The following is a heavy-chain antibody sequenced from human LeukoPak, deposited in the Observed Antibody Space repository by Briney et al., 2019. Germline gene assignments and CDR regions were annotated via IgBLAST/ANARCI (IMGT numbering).Heavy chain of an antibody. J-gene: IGHJ4*02. D-gene: IGHD2/OR15-2a*01. CDR2: ITSTSTFI. CDR3: AREIVGRYFDL. V-gene: IGHV3-21*01. Sequence: GGSLSLSCAASGFTFSTYSMNWVRQAPGKGLEWVSSITSTSTFIYYSDTVEGRFTVSRDNAKNSLYLQMNSLRAEDTAVYYCAREIVGRYFDLWGQGTLVTVSS. CDR1: GFTFSTYS.